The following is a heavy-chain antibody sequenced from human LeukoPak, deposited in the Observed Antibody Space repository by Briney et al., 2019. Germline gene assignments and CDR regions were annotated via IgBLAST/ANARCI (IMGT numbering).Heavy chain of an antibody. J-gene: IGHJ4*02. D-gene: IGHD2-21*01. CDR1: GFTFSDHY. CDR2: TRNEVNSYTT. V-gene: IGHV3-72*01. CDR3: ARSMHGEGRRIIDFDY. Sequence: GGSLRLSCAASGFTFSDHYIDWVRQAPGKGLEWVARTRNEVNSYTTAYAASVTGRFTVSRDDSSNSVYLQMNSLKIEDTAVYYCARSMHGEGRRIIDFDYWGQGSLLTVSS.